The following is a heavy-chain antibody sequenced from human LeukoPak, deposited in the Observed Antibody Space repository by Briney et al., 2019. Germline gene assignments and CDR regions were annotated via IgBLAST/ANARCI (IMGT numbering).Heavy chain of an antibody. CDR1: GVSFSGYY. J-gene: IGHJ6*03. D-gene: IGHD3-10*01. CDR2: INHSGST. Sequence: PSETLSLTCAVYGVSFSGYYWSWIRQPPGKGLEWIGEINHSGSTNYNPSLKSRVTISVDTSKYQFSLKLSSVTAADTAVYYCARASPYGSGSYTYYYYMDVWGKGTTVTVSS. CDR3: ARASPYGSGSYTYYYYMDV. V-gene: IGHV4-34*01.